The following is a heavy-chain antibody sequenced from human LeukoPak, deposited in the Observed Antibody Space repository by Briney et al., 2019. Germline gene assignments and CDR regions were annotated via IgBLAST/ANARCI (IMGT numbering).Heavy chain of an antibody. J-gene: IGHJ4*02. D-gene: IGHD3-10*01. V-gene: IGHV1-69*13. Sequence: ASVKVSCKASGGTFSSYAIGWVRQAPGQGLEWMGGIIPIFGTANYAQKFQGRVTITADESTSTAYMELSSLRSEDTAVYYCARDTYGSGSYGYWGQGTLVTVSS. CDR1: GGTFSSYA. CDR3: ARDTYGSGSYGY. CDR2: IIPIFGTA.